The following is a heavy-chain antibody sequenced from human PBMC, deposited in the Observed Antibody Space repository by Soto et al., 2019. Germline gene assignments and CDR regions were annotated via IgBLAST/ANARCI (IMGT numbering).Heavy chain of an antibody. Sequence: EVQLVESGGGLVQPGGSLKLSCAVSGFTFSGSAINWVRQASGKGLEWVGRIRSKADNYATAYAASVKGRFIISRDDSKNTAYLQMNSLKTEDTAVYYCTRLPEWDRQVDYWGQGTLVTVSS. CDR1: GFTFSGSA. V-gene: IGHV3-73*01. D-gene: IGHD1-26*01. J-gene: IGHJ4*02. CDR2: IRSKADNYAT. CDR3: TRLPEWDRQVDY.